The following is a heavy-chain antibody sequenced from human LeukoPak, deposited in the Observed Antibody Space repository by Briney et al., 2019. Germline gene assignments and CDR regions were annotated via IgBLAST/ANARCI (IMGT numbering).Heavy chain of an antibody. CDR3: ARVTGYDWESSYDY. CDR2: ISGSGGST. J-gene: IGHJ4*02. CDR1: GFTFSSYA. Sequence: PGGSLRLSCAASGFTFSSYAMSWVRQAPGKGLEWVSAISGSGGSTYYADSVKGRFTISRDNSKNTLYLQMNSPRAEDTAVYYCARVTGYDWESSYDYWGQGTLVTVSS. D-gene: IGHD5-12*01. V-gene: IGHV3-23*01.